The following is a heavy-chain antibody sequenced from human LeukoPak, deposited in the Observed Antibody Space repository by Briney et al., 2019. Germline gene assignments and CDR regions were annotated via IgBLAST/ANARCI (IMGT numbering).Heavy chain of an antibody. CDR2: MNPNSGNT. V-gene: IGHV1-8*01. J-gene: IGHJ4*02. Sequence: GALVKVSCKASGYTFTSHDINWVRQATGQGLEWMGWMNPNSGNTGYAQKFQDRVTMTRNTSISTAYMELSSLESEDTAVYYCASALKRGSAGTLIDYWGQGTLVTVSS. CDR1: GYTFTSHD. D-gene: IGHD6-13*01. CDR3: ASALKRGSAGTLIDY.